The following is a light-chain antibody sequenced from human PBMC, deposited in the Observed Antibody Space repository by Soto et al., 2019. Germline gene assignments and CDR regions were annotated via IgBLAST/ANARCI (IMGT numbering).Light chain of an antibody. V-gene: IGLV2-8*01. CDR2: EVS. CDR1: SSDVGGYNY. Sequence: QSALTQPPSASGSPGQSVTISCTGTSSDVGGYNYVSWYQQHPGKAPKLMIYEVSKSPSGVPDRFSGSKSGNTASLTVSGLQAEDEADYYCSSYAGSNYVFGTGTKVTVL. J-gene: IGLJ1*01. CDR3: SSYAGSNYV.